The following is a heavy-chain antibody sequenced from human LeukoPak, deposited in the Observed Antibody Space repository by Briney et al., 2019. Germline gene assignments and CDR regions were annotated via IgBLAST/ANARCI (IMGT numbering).Heavy chain of an antibody. V-gene: IGHV4-34*01. CDR1: GGSFSGYY. CDR2: INHSGST. J-gene: IGHJ1*01. CDR3: ARSRIAARGFYQH. Sequence: PSETLSLTCAVYGGSFSGYYWSWIRQPPGKGLEWIGEINHSGSTNYNPSLKSQVTISVDTSKNQFSLKLSSVTAADTAVYYCARSRIAARGFYQHWGQGTLVTVSS. D-gene: IGHD6-25*01.